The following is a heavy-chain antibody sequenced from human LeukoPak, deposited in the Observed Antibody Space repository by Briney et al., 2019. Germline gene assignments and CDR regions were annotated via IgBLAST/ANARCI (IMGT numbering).Heavy chain of an antibody. J-gene: IGHJ4*02. V-gene: IGHV4-30-2*01. Sequence: SETLSLTCAVSGGSISSGGYSWSWIRQPPGKVLEWIGYIYHSGSTYYNPSLKSRVTISVDRSKNQFSLKLSSVTAADTAVYYCARLPVAAAGTSPLDYWGQGTLVTVSS. CDR1: GGSISSGGYS. CDR2: IYHSGST. D-gene: IGHD6-13*01. CDR3: ARLPVAAAGTSPLDY.